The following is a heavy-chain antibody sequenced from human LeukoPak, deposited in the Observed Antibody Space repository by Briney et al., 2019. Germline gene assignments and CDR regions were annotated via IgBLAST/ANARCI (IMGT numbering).Heavy chain of an antibody. CDR1: GFTFRSYA. CDR3: AKDPPTTVTYGSNDY. V-gene: IGHV3-23*01. J-gene: IGHJ4*02. D-gene: IGHD4-17*01. CDR2: ISDNGDYT. Sequence: GGSLRLSCAASGFTFRSYAMSWVRQAPGKGLEWLSIISDNGDYTYYADSVKGRFTISRDNSKNTLYLQMNSLRAEDTAVYYCAKDPPTTVTYGSNDYWGQGTLVTVSS.